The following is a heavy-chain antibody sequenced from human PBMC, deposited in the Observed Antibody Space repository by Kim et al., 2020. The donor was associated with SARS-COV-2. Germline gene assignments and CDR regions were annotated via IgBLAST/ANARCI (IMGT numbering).Heavy chain of an antibody. CDR1: GGSISSYY. V-gene: IGHV4-59*08. D-gene: IGHD1-26*01. J-gene: IGHJ4*02. Sequence: SETLSLTCTVSGGSISSYYWSWIRQPPGKGLEWIGYIYYSGSTNYNPSLKSRVTISVDTSKNQFSLKLSSVTAADTAVYYCARLMVGATKYYFDYWGQGT. CDR3: ARLMVGATKYYFDY. CDR2: IYYSGST.